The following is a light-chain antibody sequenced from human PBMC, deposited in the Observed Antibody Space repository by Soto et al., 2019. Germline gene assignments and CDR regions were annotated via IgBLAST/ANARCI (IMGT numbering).Light chain of an antibody. CDR1: QSISGW. Sequence: DIPMTQSPSTLSASVGDRVTITCRSSQSISGWLAWYQQKPGKAPNLLFYDASSLESGVPSRFSGSGSGTEFTLTISSLQPDDFATYYFQQYNSYSWTFGQGTKVEIK. J-gene: IGKJ1*01. CDR3: QQYNSYSWT. V-gene: IGKV1-5*01. CDR2: DAS.